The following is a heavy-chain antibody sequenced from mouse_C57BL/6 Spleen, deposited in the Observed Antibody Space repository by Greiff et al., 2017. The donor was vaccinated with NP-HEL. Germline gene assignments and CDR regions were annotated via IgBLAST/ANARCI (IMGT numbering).Heavy chain of an antibody. D-gene: IGHD2-5*01. J-gene: IGHJ2*01. CDR1: GFSLTSYG. Sequence: VQLQESGPGLVQPSQCLSITCTVSGFSLTSYGVHWVRQSPGKGLEWLGVIWSGGSTDYNAAFISRLSISKDNSKSQVFFKMNSLQADDTAIYYCARWMDSNYFDYWGQGTTLTVSS. V-gene: IGHV2-2*01. CDR2: IWSGGST. CDR3: ARWMDSNYFDY.